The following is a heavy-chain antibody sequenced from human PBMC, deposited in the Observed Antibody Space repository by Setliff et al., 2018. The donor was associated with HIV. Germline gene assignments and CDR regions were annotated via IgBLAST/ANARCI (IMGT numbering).Heavy chain of an antibody. CDR1: GGSINNYY. D-gene: IGHD1-26*01. Sequence: SETLSLTCTVSGGSINNYYWNWIRQTPGKGLEWIGNIYTSGSTNYNPSLKSRVTISLDTYKKQFSLRLNSVTAADTAVYYCTRRNVVGSIQGFYYYTLAVWGQGTTVTVSS. CDR3: TRRNVVGSIQGFYYYTLAV. CDR2: IYTSGST. V-gene: IGHV4-4*09. J-gene: IGHJ6*02.